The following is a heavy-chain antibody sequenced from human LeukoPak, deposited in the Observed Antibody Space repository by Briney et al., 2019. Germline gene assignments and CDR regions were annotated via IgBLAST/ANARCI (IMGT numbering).Heavy chain of an antibody. Sequence: SETLSRTCSVSAASIRTNHWTWIRQPAGKGLEWIGRIYNSGNTNYNPSLKSRVTMSVDTSKNQFSLKLSSVTAADTAIYYCARYINGGLDVWGQGTTVTVSS. J-gene: IGHJ6*02. CDR3: ARYINGGLDV. D-gene: IGHD2-8*01. CDR2: IYNSGNT. CDR1: AASIRTNH. V-gene: IGHV4-4*07.